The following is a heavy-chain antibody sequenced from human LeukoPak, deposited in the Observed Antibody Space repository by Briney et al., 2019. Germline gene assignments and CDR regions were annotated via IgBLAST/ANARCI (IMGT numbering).Heavy chain of an antibody. V-gene: IGHV1-18*01. CDR3: ARDNDSGSYYWFDP. Sequence: ASVKVSCKASGYTFTSYGISWVRQAPGQGLGWMGWIIAYNGNTNYAQKHQGRVTLTTDTSTSTAYMELRSLRSDDTAVYYCARDNDSGSYYWFDPWGQGTLVTVSS. J-gene: IGHJ5*02. CDR1: GYTFTSYG. D-gene: IGHD1-26*01. CDR2: IIAYNGNT.